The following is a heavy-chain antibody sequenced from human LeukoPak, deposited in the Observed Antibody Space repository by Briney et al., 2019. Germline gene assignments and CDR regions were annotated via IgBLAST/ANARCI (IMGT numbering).Heavy chain of an antibody. CDR2: ISSSSSYI. D-gene: IGHD3-10*01. CDR3: ARDGFSYGPGAAMGY. V-gene: IGHV3-21*01. J-gene: IGHJ4*02. Sequence: GGSLRLSCAASGFTFSNAWMSWVRQAPGKGLEWVSTISSSSSYIYYADSVKGRFTISRDNAKNSLYLQMNSLRAEDTAVYYCARDGFSYGPGAAMGYWGQGTLVTVSS. CDR1: GFTFSNAW.